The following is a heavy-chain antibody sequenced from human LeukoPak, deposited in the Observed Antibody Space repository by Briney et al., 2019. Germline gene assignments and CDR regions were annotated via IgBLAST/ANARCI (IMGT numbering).Heavy chain of an antibody. Sequence: PSQTLSLTCAVSGGSISSGGYSWSWIRHPPGKGLEWIGYIYHSGSTYYNPSLKSRVTISVDRSKNQFSLKLSSVTAADTAVYYCASLTRTVTTYYFDYWGQGTLVTVSS. CDR3: ASLTRTVTTYYFDY. V-gene: IGHV4-30-2*01. D-gene: IGHD4-17*01. CDR1: GGSISSGGYS. J-gene: IGHJ4*02. CDR2: IYHSGST.